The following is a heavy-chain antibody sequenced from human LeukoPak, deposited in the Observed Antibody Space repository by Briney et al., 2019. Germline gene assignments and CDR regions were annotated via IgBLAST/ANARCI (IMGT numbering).Heavy chain of an antibody. CDR2: IYYISNT. D-gene: IGHD1-26*01. V-gene: IGHV4-61*08. CDR3: ARTQSQSGSYRYYFDY. CDR1: GASVGSAGYH. Sequence: SEALSPTCTVSGASVGSAGYHWSWIRQPPGGGLEWIGYIYYISNTNYNPSLKSRVTMSVDPSKNQFSLKLNSVTAADTAVYYCARTQSQSGSYRYYFDYWGQGTLVTVSS. J-gene: IGHJ4*02.